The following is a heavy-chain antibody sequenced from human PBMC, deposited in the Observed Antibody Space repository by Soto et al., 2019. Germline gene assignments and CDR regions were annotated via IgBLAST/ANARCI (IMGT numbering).Heavy chain of an antibody. D-gene: IGHD2-21*02. CDR1: GFTCSSYG. Sequence: GGSLILSCAASGFTCSSYGMHWVRQAPGQGLEWVAVIGYDGSNKYYADSVKGRFTIYRDNSKNTLYLQMNSLRAEDTAMYYCARDPYCGGDCYSEFDYWGQGTLVTVSS. CDR2: IGYDGSNK. V-gene: IGHV3-33*01. J-gene: IGHJ4*02. CDR3: ARDPYCGGDCYSEFDY.